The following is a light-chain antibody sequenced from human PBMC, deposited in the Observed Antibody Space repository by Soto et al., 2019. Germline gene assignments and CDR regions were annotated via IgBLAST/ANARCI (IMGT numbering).Light chain of an antibody. J-gene: IGKJ1*01. CDR3: QQDDSSPWT. CDR1: QSVSSSF. Sequence: EIVLTKSPGTLPLSPGERATLSSRASQSVSSSFLAWYQQKPGQAPRLLIYGASCRATGIPNRFSGSGSGKEFTFTISRLEPEDFAVYYCQQDDSSPWTFSQGTKVEIK. V-gene: IGKV3-20*01. CDR2: GAS.